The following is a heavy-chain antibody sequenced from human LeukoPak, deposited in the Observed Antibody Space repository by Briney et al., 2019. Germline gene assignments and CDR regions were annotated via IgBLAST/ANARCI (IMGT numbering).Heavy chain of an antibody. Sequence: PGGSLRLSCAASGFTFDDYAMHWVRQAPGKGLDGVSLISGDGGSTYYADSVKGRFTISRDNSKNSLYLQMNSLRSQDTALYYCAKVPKIEWDVVPITLYWGQGPLVTVSS. CDR3: AKVPKIEWDVVPITLY. CDR1: GFTFDDYA. V-gene: IGHV3-43*02. D-gene: IGHD1-26*01. CDR2: ISGDGGST. J-gene: IGHJ1*01.